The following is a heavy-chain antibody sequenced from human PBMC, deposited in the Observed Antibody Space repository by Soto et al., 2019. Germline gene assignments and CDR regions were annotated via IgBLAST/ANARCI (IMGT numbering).Heavy chain of an antibody. V-gene: IGHV4-31*03. CDR3: ARVWSGCSSSWYADY. CDR2: IYYSGST. D-gene: IGHD6-13*01. J-gene: IGHJ4*02. Sequence: SETLSLTCTVSGGSISSGGYYWSWIRQHPGKGLEWIGYIYYSGSTYYNPSLKSRVTISVDTSKNQFSLKLSSVTAADTAVYYCARVWSGCSSSWYADYWGQGTLVTAPQ. CDR1: GGSISSGGYY.